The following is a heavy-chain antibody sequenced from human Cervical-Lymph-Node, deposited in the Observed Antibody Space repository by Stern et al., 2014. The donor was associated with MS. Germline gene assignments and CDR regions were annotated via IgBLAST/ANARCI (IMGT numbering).Heavy chain of an antibody. CDR2: IYYIGTT. CDR3: ARHGDTSFGY. Sequence: QVQLQESGPGLVKPSETLSLTCTVSGGSISSYYWSWIRQPPGKGLEWIGYIYYIGTTNYNPSLKSRVTISVDTSKNQFSLRLSSVSVADTAVYYCARHGDTSFGYWGQGTLVTISS. D-gene: IGHD2-21*02. CDR1: GGSISSYY. J-gene: IGHJ4*02. V-gene: IGHV4-59*08.